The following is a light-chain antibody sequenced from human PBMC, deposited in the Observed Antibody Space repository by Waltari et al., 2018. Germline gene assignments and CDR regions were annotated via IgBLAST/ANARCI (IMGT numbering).Light chain of an antibody. CDR2: EVN. CDR3: TSYADNNPVI. V-gene: IGLV2-8*01. J-gene: IGLJ2*01. CDR1: ISDIGYYDY. Sequence: QSALTQPPSASGSPGQSVTISCAGTISDIGYYDYVSWYQQHPGKAPKLMIYEVNKRPSVVPDCFAGSKSGSTASLTVSGLQAEDEADYYCTSYADNNPVIFGGGTKLTVL.